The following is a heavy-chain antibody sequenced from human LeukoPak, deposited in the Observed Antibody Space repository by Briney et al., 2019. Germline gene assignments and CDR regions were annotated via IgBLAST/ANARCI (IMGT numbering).Heavy chain of an antibody. D-gene: IGHD1-26*01. Sequence: PSETLSLTCTVSGDSISSSSYYWGWIRQPPGKGLEWIGSIYYSGSTYYNPSLKSRVTIPVDTSKNQFSLKLSSVTAADTAVYYCARVGAKYYFDYWGQGTLVTVSS. J-gene: IGHJ4*02. CDR2: IYYSGST. CDR3: ARVGAKYYFDY. CDR1: GDSISSSSYY. V-gene: IGHV4-39*01.